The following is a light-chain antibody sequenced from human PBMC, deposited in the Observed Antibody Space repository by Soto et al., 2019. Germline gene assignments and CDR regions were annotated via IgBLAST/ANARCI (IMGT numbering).Light chain of an antibody. CDR2: GAS. CDR3: QQYGSSPWT. V-gene: IGKV3-20*01. J-gene: IGKJ1*01. CDR1: QSVSSSY. Sequence: PGDRATLSCRASQSVSSSYLAWYQQKPGQAPRLLIYGASSRATGIPDRFSGGGSGTDFTLTISRLEPEDFAVYYCQQYGSSPWTFGQGTKVEIK.